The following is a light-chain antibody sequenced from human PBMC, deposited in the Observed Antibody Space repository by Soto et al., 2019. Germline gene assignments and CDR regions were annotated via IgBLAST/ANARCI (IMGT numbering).Light chain of an antibody. CDR3: QQYGSSPWT. V-gene: IGKV3-20*01. CDR2: GAS. CDR1: QSVGSSR. Sequence: EIVLTQSPGTLSLSPGERVTLSCRARQSVGSSRLAWYQQKPGQTPRLLIYGASNRATGIQDRFSGSGSGKDFTLTIRRLEPEDFAVYHCQQYGSSPWTFGQGTKVEIK. J-gene: IGKJ1*01.